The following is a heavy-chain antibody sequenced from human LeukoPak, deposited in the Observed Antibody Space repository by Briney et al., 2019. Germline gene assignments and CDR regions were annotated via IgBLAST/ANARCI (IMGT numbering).Heavy chain of an antibody. V-gene: IGHV3-21*01. CDR3: ASGTDYDFWSGYPPSFDY. CDR1: GFTFSSYS. D-gene: IGHD3-3*01. CDR2: ISSSSSYI. Sequence: GGSLRLSCAASGFTFSSYSMNWVRQAPGKGLECVSSISSSSSYIYYADSVKGRFTISRDNAKNSLYLQMNSLRAEDTAVYYCASGTDYDFWSGYPPSFDYWGQGTLVTVSS. J-gene: IGHJ4*02.